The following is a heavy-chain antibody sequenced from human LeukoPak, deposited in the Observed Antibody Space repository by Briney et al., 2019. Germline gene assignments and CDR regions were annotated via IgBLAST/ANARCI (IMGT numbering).Heavy chain of an antibody. Sequence: PGGSLRPSCAASGFTFNSYWMTWVRQAPGKGLEWVANLNPDGSHKFYADSVKGRFTISRDNAENSVFLQMNSLRAEDTAFYYCARDAYDDSSESWGQGTLVTVSS. D-gene: IGHD3-3*01. CDR2: LNPDGSHK. J-gene: IGHJ5*02. V-gene: IGHV3-7*01. CDR3: ARDAYDDSSES. CDR1: GFTFNSYW.